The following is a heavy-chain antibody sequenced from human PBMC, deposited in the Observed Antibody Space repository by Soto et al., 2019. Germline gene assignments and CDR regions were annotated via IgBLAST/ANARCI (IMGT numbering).Heavy chain of an antibody. CDR2: FHESAPT. V-gene: IGHV4-38-2*01. CDR3: INSRGLSRADP. D-gene: IGHD3-10*01. CDR1: SSPGAAGQY. J-gene: IGHJ5*02. Sequence: SGPLPLPCDFSSSPGAAGQYWGWIRQPPGKGLEWLGCFHESAPTYYRPSLKIPLAISVDLSKVQVSLSLTSVTAADTARCYCINSRGLSRADPWGRGIVVTVSS.